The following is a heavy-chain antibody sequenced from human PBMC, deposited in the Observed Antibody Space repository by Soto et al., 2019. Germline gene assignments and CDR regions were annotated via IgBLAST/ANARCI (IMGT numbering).Heavy chain of an antibody. CDR3: AVAVAGPTAIGY. V-gene: IGHV3-74*01. CDR1: GFTFSSYW. Sequence: EVQLVESGGGLVQPGGSLRLSCAASGFTFSSYWMHWVRQAPGKGLVWVSRINSDGSSTSYADSVKGRFTISRDNAKNTLYLQMNSQRAEDTAVYYCAVAVAGPTAIGYWGQGTLVTVSS. D-gene: IGHD6-19*01. CDR2: INSDGSST. J-gene: IGHJ4*02.